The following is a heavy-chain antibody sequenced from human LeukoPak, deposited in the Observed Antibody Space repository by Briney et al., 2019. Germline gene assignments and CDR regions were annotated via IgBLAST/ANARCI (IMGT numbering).Heavy chain of an antibody. CDR2: IYTSGST. CDR3: ARSVVSDSSGYPVDFDY. D-gene: IGHD3-22*01. Sequence: SETLSLTCTVSGGSISSYYWSWIRQPAGKGPEWIGRIYTSGSTNYNPSLKSRVTMSVDTSKNQFSLKLSSVTAADTAVYYCARSVVSDSSGYPVDFDYWGQGTLVTVSS. J-gene: IGHJ4*02. V-gene: IGHV4-4*07. CDR1: GGSISSYY.